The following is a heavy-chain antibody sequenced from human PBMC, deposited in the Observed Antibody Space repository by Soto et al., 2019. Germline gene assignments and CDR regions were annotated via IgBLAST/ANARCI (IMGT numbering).Heavy chain of an antibody. D-gene: IGHD2-8*01. CDR2: INGGDDST. CDR3: AGRYCTNGVCYTNYYYYIDV. V-gene: IGHV3-23*01. CDR1: GFTFRSSP. J-gene: IGHJ6*03. Sequence: PGGSLRLSCAVSGFTFRSSPMSWVRRAPGKGLEWVSGINGGDDSTHYADSVQGRFTISGDNSKNTLYLQMNSLRAEDTAVYYCAGRYCTNGVCYTNYYYYIDVWGKGTTVTVSS.